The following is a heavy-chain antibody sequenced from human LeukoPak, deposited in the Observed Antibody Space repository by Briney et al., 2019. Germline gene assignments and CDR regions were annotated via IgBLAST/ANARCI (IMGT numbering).Heavy chain of an antibody. CDR2: INPSGGST. CDR1: GYTFTSYY. Sequence: ASVKVSCKASGYTFTSYYMHWVRQAPGQGLEWMGIINPSGGSTSYAQKFQGRVTMTRDTSTSTVYMELSSLRSEDTAVYYCASHYDFWSGYPFYYYYMDVWGNGTTVTVSS. V-gene: IGHV1-46*01. CDR3: ASHYDFWSGYPFYYYYMDV. J-gene: IGHJ6*03. D-gene: IGHD3-3*01.